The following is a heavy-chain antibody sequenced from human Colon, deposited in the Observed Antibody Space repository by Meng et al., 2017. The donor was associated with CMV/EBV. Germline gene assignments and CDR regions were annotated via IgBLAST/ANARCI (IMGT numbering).Heavy chain of an antibody. Sequence: GESLKISCAASGFSFNDYPIDWVRQAPGKGLEWVAIVSHDDKNTNYAESVKGRFTISRDNSQNTVNLQMNSLRGDDTALYYCARGSNSSLDAWGQGTLVTVSS. V-gene: IGHV3-30*04. CDR3: ARGSNSSLDA. CDR1: GFSFNDYP. D-gene: IGHD4-11*01. J-gene: IGHJ5*02. CDR2: VSHDDKNT.